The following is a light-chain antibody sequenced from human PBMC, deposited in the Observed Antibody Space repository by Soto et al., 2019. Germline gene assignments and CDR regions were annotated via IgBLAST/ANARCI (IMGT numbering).Light chain of an antibody. J-gene: IGKJ1*01. CDR3: QQYSTYTPRT. V-gene: IGKV1-5*03. CDR2: KAS. Sequence: DIQMTQSPSTLSASVVDRVTITCRSCQIIYNLLAWYQQKPGKAPRLLIYKASSLQSGVPSRFSGSGSGTEFTLTISSLQPDDFATYYCQQYSTYTPRTFGQGTKVDIK. CDR1: QIIYNL.